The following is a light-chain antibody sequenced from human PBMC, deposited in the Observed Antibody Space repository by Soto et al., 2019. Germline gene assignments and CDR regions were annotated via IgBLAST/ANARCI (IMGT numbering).Light chain of an antibody. CDR3: GSSSASDNLV. CDR2: EVT. J-gene: IGLJ1*01. V-gene: IGLV2-14*01. CDR1: SSDIADYFY. Sequence: QSVLTQPASVSGSPGQSITISCTRTSSDIADYFYVSWYQQHPGKVPKLIIYEVTDRPSGVTSRFSGSKSENTASLTISGLQAEHAAHYSCGSSSASDNLVFGSGTKVTV.